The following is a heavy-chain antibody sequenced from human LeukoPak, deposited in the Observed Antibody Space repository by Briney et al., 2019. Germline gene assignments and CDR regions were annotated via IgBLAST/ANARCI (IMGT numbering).Heavy chain of an antibody. CDR2: FYRGGNT. D-gene: IGHD2-15*01. CDR1: GFTVSSGH. V-gene: IGHV3-53*01. CDR3: ATSKSATYDGLDL. Sequence: PGGSLRLSCAVSGFTVSSGHVHWVRQAPGQGLEWVATFYRGGNTYHADSVKGRLAVSRDNLKNTVSLQIDSLRAEDTAVYYCATSKSATYDGLDLWGQGTRVTVSS. J-gene: IGHJ3*01.